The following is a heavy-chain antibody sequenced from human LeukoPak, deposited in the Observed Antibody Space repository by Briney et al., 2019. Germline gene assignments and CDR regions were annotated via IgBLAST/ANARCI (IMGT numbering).Heavy chain of an antibody. V-gene: IGHV3-21*01. CDR1: GFTFSSYW. D-gene: IGHD3-22*01. J-gene: IGHJ4*02. CDR3: ASSPYYDSRDY. Sequence: GGSLRLSCAASGFTFSSYWMSWVRQAPGKGLEWVSSISSSSSYIYYADSVKGRFTISRDNAKNSLYLQMNSLRAEDTAVYYCASSPYYDSRDYWGQGTLVTVSS. CDR2: ISSSSSYI.